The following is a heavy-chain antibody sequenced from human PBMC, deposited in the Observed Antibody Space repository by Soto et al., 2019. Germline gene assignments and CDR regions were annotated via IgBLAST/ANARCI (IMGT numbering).Heavy chain of an antibody. Sequence: EVQLVESGGGLVQPGRSLRLSCTASGFTFGDYAMSWVRQAPGKGLEWVGFIRSKAYGGTTEYAASVKGRFTISRDDSKSIAYLQMNSLKTEDTAVYYCTRWCIAVAAKGDWFDPWGQGTLVTVSS. D-gene: IGHD6-19*01. J-gene: IGHJ5*02. CDR2: IRSKAYGGTT. CDR1: GFTFGDYA. V-gene: IGHV3-49*04. CDR3: TRWCIAVAAKGDWFDP.